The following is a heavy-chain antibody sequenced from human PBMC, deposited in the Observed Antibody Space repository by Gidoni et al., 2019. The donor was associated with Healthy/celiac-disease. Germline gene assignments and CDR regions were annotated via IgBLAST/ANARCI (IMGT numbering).Heavy chain of an antibody. CDR3: ARGAMRVVLDYYGMDV. CDR2: IYSGGST. J-gene: IGHJ6*02. V-gene: IGHV3-53*01. D-gene: IGHD3-22*01. Sequence: EVQLVASGGGLIQPGGSLKLSCAASGFTVSSNYMSWVRQAPGKGFEWVSVIYSGGSTYYADSVKGLFTISRDNSKNTLYLQMNSLRAEDTALYYCARGAMRVVLDYYGMDVWGQGTTVTVSS. CDR1: GFTVSSNY.